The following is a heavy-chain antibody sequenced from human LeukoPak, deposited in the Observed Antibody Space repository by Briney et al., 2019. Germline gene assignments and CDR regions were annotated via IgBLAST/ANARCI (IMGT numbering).Heavy chain of an antibody. D-gene: IGHD6-19*01. CDR3: AKDLNIAVAGPDAFDI. V-gene: IGHV3-23*01. CDR2: ISGSGGST. CDR1: GFSFSSYS. J-gene: IGHJ3*02. Sequence: GGSLRLSCAASGFSFSSYSMNWVRQAPGKGLEWVSAISGSGGSTYYADSVKGRFTISRDNSKNTLYLQMNSLRAEDTAVYYCAKDLNIAVAGPDAFDIWGQGTMVTVSS.